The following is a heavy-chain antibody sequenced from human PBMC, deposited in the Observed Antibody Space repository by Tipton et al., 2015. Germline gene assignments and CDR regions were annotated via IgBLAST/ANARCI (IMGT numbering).Heavy chain of an antibody. D-gene: IGHD2-15*01. V-gene: IGHV3-23*01. CDR1: GFTFSSYA. Sequence: SLRLSCAASGFTFSSYAMSWVRQAPGKGLEWVSAISGSGGSTYYADSVKGRFTISRDNSKNTLYLQMNSLRAEDTAVYYCAKDRGFCSGVSCYDFEHWGQGTLVTVSS. J-gene: IGHJ4*02. CDR3: AKDRGFCSGVSCYDFEH. CDR2: ISGSGGST.